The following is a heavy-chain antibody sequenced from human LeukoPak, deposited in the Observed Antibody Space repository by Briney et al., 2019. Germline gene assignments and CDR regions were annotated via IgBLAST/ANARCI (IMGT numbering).Heavy chain of an antibody. J-gene: IGHJ2*01. CDR1: GFTFSSYD. CDR2: IGSVGDT. D-gene: IGHD3-10*01. V-gene: IGHV3-13*01. CDR3: ARGRLSGSGSYLWYFDL. Sequence: GGSLRLSCAASGFTFSSYDMHWVRQPTGKGLEWVSAIGSVGDTYYPDSVKGLITVSRENAKNSLYLQMNSLRAGDTAVYYCARGRLSGSGSYLWYFDLWGRGTLVTVSS.